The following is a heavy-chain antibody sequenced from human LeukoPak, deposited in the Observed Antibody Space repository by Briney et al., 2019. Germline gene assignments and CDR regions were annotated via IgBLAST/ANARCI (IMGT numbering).Heavy chain of an antibody. V-gene: IGHV1-18*01. CDR1: GYTFTSYG. D-gene: IGHD1-14*01. Sequence: ASVKVSCKASGYTFTSYGISWVRPAPGQGLEWMGWISAYNGNTNYAQKLQGRVTMTTDTSTSTAYMELRSLRSDDAAVYYCARVPSGGDWFDPWGQGTLVTVSS. J-gene: IGHJ5*02. CDR3: ARVPSGGDWFDP. CDR2: ISAYNGNT.